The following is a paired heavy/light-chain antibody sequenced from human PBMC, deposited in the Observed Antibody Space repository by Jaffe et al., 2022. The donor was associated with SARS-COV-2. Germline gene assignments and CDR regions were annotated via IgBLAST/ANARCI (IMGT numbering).Heavy chain of an antibody. Sequence: QVQLAESGGGVVQPGRSLRLSCAASGFTFSNFGMHWVRQAPGKGLEWVAVISYDGSDKSYADSVKGRFTISRDNSRNTLYLQMNSLRAEDTAVYYCAKDQRYSGSYGYFDYWGQGTLVTVSS. CDR3: AKDQRYSGSYGYFDY. V-gene: IGHV3-30*18. D-gene: IGHD1-26*01. J-gene: IGHJ4*02. CDR1: GFTFSNFG. CDR2: ISYDGSDK.
Light chain of an antibody. J-gene: IGKJ2*01. Sequence: DIQMTQSPSSLSASVGDRVTITCRASQSISSYLNWYQQKPGKAPKLLIYAAFSLQSGVPSRFSGSESGTDFTLTISSLQPEDFASYYCQQSYSTPYTFGQGTKLEIK. CDR3: QQSYSTPYT. CDR2: AAF. CDR1: QSISSY. V-gene: IGKV1-39*01.